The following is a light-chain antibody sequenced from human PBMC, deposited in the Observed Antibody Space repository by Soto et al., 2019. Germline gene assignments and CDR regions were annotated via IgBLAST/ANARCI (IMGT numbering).Light chain of an antibody. CDR1: GSDVGGYNY. V-gene: IGLV2-11*01. J-gene: IGLJ1*01. CDR2: DVT. Sequence: SALPQPRSVSGSPGQSVAISCTGTGSDVGGYNYVSWYQQYPDKAPKVIIYDVTKRPAGVPDRFSGSKSGNTASLTISGLQTDDEADYYCCSYAGSYTYVFGTGTKLTVL. CDR3: CSYAGSYTYV.